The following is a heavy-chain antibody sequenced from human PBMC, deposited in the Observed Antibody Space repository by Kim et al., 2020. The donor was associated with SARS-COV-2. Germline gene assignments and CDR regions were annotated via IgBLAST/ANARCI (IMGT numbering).Heavy chain of an antibody. D-gene: IGHD3-3*01. Sequence: SETLSLTCTVSGASIRSSSYYWGWIRQPQGKGLEWIGRIQYSGSTHYNPSLKSRVTISADTSKNQFSLRLSSVTAADTAVYYCVGTRPEDYDFWSGDFDFWGQGTLVTVSS. V-gene: IGHV4-39*01. CDR3: VGTRPEDYDFWSGDFDF. CDR1: GASIRSSSYY. CDR2: IQYSGST. J-gene: IGHJ4*02.